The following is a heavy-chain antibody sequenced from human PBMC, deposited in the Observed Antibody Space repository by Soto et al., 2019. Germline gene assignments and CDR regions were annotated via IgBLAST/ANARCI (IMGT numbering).Heavy chain of an antibody. CDR1: GGSISSGGYS. Sequence: QLQLQESGSGLVKPSQTLSLTCAVSGGSISSGGYSWSWIRQPPGKGLEWIGYIYHSGSTYYNPSLKILVTISVDSSKNQFSLKLSSVTAADTAVYYCAREGGLPSHGMHVWGQGTPVTLSS. D-gene: IGHD4-17*01. V-gene: IGHV4-30-2*01. J-gene: IGHJ6*02. CDR3: AREGGLPSHGMHV. CDR2: IYHSGST.